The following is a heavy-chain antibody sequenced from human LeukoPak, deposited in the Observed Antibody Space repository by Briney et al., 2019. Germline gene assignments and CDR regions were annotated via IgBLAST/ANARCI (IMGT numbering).Heavy chain of an antibody. Sequence: SETLSLTCTVSGDSTSNFYWNWIRQSPGKGLEWIGNIHYSGSSVYNPSLKSRSTISIDTSRRQFFLKLNSVTAADTAVYFCALAPSSNWFDFWGPGTLVTVSS. CDR1: GDSTSNFY. CDR2: IHYSGSS. CDR3: ALAPSSNWFDF. V-gene: IGHV4-59*03. J-gene: IGHJ5*01.